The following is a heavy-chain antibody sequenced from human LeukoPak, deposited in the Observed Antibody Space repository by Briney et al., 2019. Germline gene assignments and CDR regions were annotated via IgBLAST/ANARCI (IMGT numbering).Heavy chain of an antibody. Sequence: SETLSLTCTVSGGSMSNSSYYWGWIRQPPGKGLEWIGSIYYTGSTYYNPSFKSRITISVDTSKNQFSLKLSSVTAADTAVYYCARGGSPSSGSFYYFDYWGQGTLVTVSS. CDR2: IYYTGST. J-gene: IGHJ4*02. D-gene: IGHD3-10*01. CDR3: ARGGSPSSGSFYYFDY. CDR1: GGSMSNSSYY. V-gene: IGHV4-39*01.